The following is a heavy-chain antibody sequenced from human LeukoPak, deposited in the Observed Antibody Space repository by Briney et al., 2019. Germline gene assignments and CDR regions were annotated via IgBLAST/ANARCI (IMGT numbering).Heavy chain of an antibody. V-gene: IGHV4-34*01. CDR2: INHSGST. D-gene: IGHD5-18*01. CDR1: GGSFRRYY. J-gene: IGHJ3*02. CDR3: ARMTLDRGYSYGYRVHRACDI. Sequence: SETLSLTCAVYGGSFRRYYLSWTRQPPGKGLEWIGEINHSGSTNYNPSLKSRVTISVDTSKTQFSLKLSSVTAADTAVYYCARMTLDRGYSYGYRVHRACDIWGQGTMVTVSS.